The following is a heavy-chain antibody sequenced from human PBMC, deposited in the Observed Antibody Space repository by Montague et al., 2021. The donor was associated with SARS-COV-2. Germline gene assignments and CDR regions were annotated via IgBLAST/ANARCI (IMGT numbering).Heavy chain of an antibody. J-gene: IGHJ4*02. CDR2: SDHSGIT. CDR1: GGSISSGSY. D-gene: IGHD4/OR15-4a*01. CDR3: ARVISAVAGANFYFDY. Sequence: SKTLSLTCTVSGGSISSGSYWGWIRQPPGKGLEWIGTSDHSGITYYSPSLKSRVTISLDTSKNQFSLNLDSVTASDTAMYYCARVISAVAGANFYFDYWGQGTLGTGSS. V-gene: IGHV4-38-2*02.